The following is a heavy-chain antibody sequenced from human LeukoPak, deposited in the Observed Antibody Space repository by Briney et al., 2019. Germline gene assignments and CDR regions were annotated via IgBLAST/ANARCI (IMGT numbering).Heavy chain of an antibody. CDR2: INGAGVSE. CDR1: GFTFEDYG. D-gene: IGHD3-3*01. Sequence: GRSLRLSCAASGFTFEDYGMHWVRQVPGQGLEWVCLINGAGVSEYYRDSVKGRFTISRDNNKNSLYLQMNSLTTEDTAFYYCARDFDFYSGSSFFDYWGQGTLVTVSS. V-gene: IGHV3-43*02. J-gene: IGHJ4*02. CDR3: ARDFDFYSGSSFFDY.